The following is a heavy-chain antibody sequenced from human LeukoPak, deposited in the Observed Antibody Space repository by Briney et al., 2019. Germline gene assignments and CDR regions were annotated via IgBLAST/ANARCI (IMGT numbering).Heavy chain of an antibody. J-gene: IGHJ5*02. CDR3: ARDLKYSSSSTSWFDP. CDR1: GFAFSIYA. D-gene: IGHD6-6*01. Sequence: GGSLRLSCTASGFAFSIYAISWVRQAPGKGLEWVSYISGSSSTIYYADSVKGRFTISRDNAKSSLYLQMNSLRAEDTAVYYCARDLKYSSSSTSWFDPWGQGTLVTVSS. V-gene: IGHV3-48*01. CDR2: ISGSSSTI.